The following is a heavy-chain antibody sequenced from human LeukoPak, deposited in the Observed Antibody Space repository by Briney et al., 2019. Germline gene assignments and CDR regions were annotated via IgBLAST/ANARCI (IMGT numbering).Heavy chain of an antibody. V-gene: IGHV1-46*03. Sequence: ASVKVSCKASGYTFTSYYMHWVRQAPGQGLVWMGIINPSGGSTSYAQKFQGRVTMTRDTSTSTVYMELSSLRSEDTAVYYCASERVANDCSGGSCYLGYWGQGTLVTVSS. CDR3: ASERVANDCSGGSCYLGY. D-gene: IGHD2-15*01. CDR1: GYTFTSYY. J-gene: IGHJ4*02. CDR2: INPSGGST.